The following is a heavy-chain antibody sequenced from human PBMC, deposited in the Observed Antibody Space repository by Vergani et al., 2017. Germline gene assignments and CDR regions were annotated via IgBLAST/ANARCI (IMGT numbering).Heavy chain of an antibody. CDR3: ARGWWGKYYYESSGYYYFDY. Sequence: QVQLQESGPGLVKPSQTLSLTCTVSGGSISSGDYYWSWIRQPPGKGLEWIGYIYYSGSTFYNPSLKSRVTISVDTSKNQFSLKLSSVTAADTAVYDCARGWWGKYYYESSGYYYFDYWGQGTLVTVSS. J-gene: IGHJ4*02. V-gene: IGHV4-30-4*08. D-gene: IGHD3-22*01. CDR2: IYYSGST. CDR1: GGSISSGDYY.